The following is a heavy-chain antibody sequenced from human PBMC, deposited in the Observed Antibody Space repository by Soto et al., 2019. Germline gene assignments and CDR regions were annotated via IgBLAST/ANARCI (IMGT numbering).Heavy chain of an antibody. Sequence: PVEVSCEAAGDGLRSYGSKWVQQATGQGLEWMGGIIPISGTTNYAQKFQGRVAITADESTDTVYMELSRLRSEDTAVYFCARVRCFNGLCHTADYGMDVWGQGTTVTVSS. D-gene: IGHD2-8*01. V-gene: IGHV1-69*13. CDR1: GDGLRSYG. J-gene: IGHJ6*02. CDR3: ARVRCFNGLCHTADYGMDV. CDR2: IIPISGTT.